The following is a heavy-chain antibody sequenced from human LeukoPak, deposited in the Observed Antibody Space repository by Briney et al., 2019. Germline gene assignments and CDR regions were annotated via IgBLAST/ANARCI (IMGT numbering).Heavy chain of an antibody. J-gene: IGHJ4*02. CDR1: GFTFNNFG. CDR3: APTNSWHYYFDY. V-gene: IGHV3-30*03. CDR2: ISTDGSDK. D-gene: IGHD6-13*01. Sequence: GGSLRLSCAASGFTFNNFGMQWVGQAPGKGLEWVALISTDGSDKYYADSVKGRFTVSRDNSKNTLYLQMNGLRAEDTAVYYCAPTNSWHYYFDYWGQGTLVTVSS.